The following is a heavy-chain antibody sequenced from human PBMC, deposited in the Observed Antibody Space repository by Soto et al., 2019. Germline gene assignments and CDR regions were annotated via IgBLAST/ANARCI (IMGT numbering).Heavy chain of an antibody. V-gene: IGHV3-23*01. Sequence: EVQLLDSGGGLVQPGGSLRLSCAASGFTFSTYAMHWVRQAPGKGLEWVSAITSSGHITYYADSVKGRFIISRDNSKNTLYLQMSSLRAEDTAVYYCAAAAGRFGESPFDYWGQGTLVTVSS. CDR2: ITSSGHIT. CDR1: GFTFSTYA. J-gene: IGHJ4*02. D-gene: IGHD3-10*01. CDR3: AAAAGRFGESPFDY.